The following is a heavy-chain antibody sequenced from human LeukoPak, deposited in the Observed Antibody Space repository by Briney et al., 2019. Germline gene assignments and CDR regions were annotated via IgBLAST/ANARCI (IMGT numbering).Heavy chain of an antibody. J-gene: IGHJ3*02. D-gene: IGHD2-2*02. CDR3: ARDQLETGYNAFDI. CDR2: IYYSGST. Sequence: SETLSLTCTVSGGSISSGDYYWSWIRQPPGKGLEWIGYIYYSGSTNYNPSLKSRVTISVDTSKNQFSLKLSSVTAADTAVYYCARDQLETGYNAFDIWGQGTMVTVSS. CDR1: GGSISSGDYY. V-gene: IGHV4-61*08.